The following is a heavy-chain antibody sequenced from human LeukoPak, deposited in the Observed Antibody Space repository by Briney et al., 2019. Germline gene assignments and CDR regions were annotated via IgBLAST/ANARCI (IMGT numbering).Heavy chain of an antibody. V-gene: IGHV3-23*01. J-gene: IGHJ6*03. D-gene: IGHD1-26*01. Sequence: GGPLRLPCVASGFTFISYALSWVRQAPGKGLEWVSSVSTSGGTTYSADSVKGRFTISRDNSKNTLYLQMNSLRAEDTAVFYCARSSRRVGASTPYYSYFYMDVWGKGTTVTVSS. CDR3: ARSSRRVGASTPYYSYFYMDV. CDR2: VSTSGGTT. CDR1: GFTFISYA.